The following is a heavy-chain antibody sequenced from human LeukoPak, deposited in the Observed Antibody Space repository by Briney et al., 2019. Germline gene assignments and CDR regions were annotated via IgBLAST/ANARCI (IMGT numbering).Heavy chain of an antibody. CDR1: GFTFSSYS. D-gene: IGHD3-10*01. CDR2: ISSSSSYI. V-gene: IGHV3-21*01. CDR3: ARDFSPWLGAYYYYYGMDV. Sequence: PGGSLRLSCAASGFTFSSYSMNWVRQAPGKGLEWVLSISSSSSYIYYADSVKGRFTISRDNAKNSLYLQMNSLRAEDTAVYYCARDFSPWLGAYYYYYGMDVWGQGTTVTVSS. J-gene: IGHJ6*02.